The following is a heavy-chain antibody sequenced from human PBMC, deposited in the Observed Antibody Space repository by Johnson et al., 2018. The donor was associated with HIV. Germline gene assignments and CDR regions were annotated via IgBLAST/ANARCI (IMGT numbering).Heavy chain of an antibody. D-gene: IGHD3-22*01. J-gene: IGHJ3*02. CDR1: GFTFSSSA. V-gene: IGHV3-30*04. Sequence: QVQLVESGGGVVQPGRSLRLSCAASGFTFSSSAMHWVHQAPGKGLEWVTVISYDGSNKYYADSVKGRFTISRDNSKNTLYLQMNSLRAEDTAVYYCAREGYDSSGYSDAFDIWGQGTMVTVSS. CDR3: AREGYDSSGYSDAFDI. CDR2: ISYDGSNK.